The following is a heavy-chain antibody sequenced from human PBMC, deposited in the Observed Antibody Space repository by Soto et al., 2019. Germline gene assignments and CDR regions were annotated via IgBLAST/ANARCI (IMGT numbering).Heavy chain of an antibody. CDR1: GGTFSSYA. Sequence: SVKVSCKASGGTFSSYAISWVRQAPGQGLEWMGGIIPIFGTANYAQKFQGRVTITADESTSTAYMELSSLRSEDTAVYFCATLRGGSGSYYNHGMDVWGQGTTVTVSS. V-gene: IGHV1-69*13. D-gene: IGHD3-10*01. CDR2: IIPIFGTA. J-gene: IGHJ6*02. CDR3: ATLRGGSGSYYNHGMDV.